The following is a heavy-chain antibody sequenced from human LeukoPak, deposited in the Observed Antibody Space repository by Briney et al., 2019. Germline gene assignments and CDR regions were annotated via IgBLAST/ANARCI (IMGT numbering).Heavy chain of an antibody. CDR1: GFTFSNAW. CDR2: IKSNTDGGTT. J-gene: IGHJ3*02. CDR3: TRNYDILTGYYRRSDAFDI. V-gene: IGHV3-15*01. D-gene: IGHD3-9*01. Sequence: GGSLRLSCAASGFTFSNAWMSWVRQAPGKGLEWVGRIKSNTDGGTTDYAAPVKGRFTISRDDSKNTLYLQMNSLKTEDTAVYYCTRNYDILTGYYRRSDAFDIWGQGTMVTVSS.